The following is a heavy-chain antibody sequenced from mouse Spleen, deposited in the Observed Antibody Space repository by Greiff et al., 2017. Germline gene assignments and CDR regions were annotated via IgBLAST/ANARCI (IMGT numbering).Heavy chain of an antibody. J-gene: IGHJ2*01. CDR3: ARWGITSFDY. Sequence: VHVKQSGPELVKPGASVKMSCKASGYTFTDYNMHWVKQSHGKSLEWIGYINLNNGGTSYNQKFKGKATLTVNKSSSTAYMELRSLTSEDSAVYYCARWGITSFDYWGQGTTLTVSS. D-gene: IGHD2-4*01. V-gene: IGHV1-22*01. CDR1: GYTFTDYN. CDR2: INLNNGGT.